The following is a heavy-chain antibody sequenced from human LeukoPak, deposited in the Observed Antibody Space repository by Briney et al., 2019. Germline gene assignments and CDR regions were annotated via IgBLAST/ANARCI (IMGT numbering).Heavy chain of an antibody. V-gene: IGHV3-74*01. D-gene: IGHD3-9*01. Sequence: GGSLRLSCAASGITFRSISMHWVRQAPGKGLVWVSRINSDGSSTNYADSVKGRFTISRDNAKNTLYLQMNSLRAEDTAVYYCARAQGTGYFYVDYWGQGTLVTVSS. CDR2: INSDGSST. CDR1: GITFRSIS. CDR3: ARAQGTGYFYVDY. J-gene: IGHJ4*02.